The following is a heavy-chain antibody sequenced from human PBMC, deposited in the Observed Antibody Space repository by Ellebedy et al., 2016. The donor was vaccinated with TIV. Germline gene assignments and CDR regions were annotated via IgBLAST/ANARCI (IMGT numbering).Heavy chain of an antibody. CDR2: ISYTGGT. CDR3: ARTMVRGVITHVFDY. V-gene: IGHV4-59*13. CDR1: GGSISSDH. J-gene: IGHJ4*02. Sequence: MPSETLSLTCTVSGGSISSDHWSWVRQPPGKGLEWIGYISYTGGTNYNPSLTSRVTMSLDTSKNQLSLNLSSVTAADTALYYCARTMVRGVITHVFDYWGQGTLVTVSS. D-gene: IGHD3-10*01.